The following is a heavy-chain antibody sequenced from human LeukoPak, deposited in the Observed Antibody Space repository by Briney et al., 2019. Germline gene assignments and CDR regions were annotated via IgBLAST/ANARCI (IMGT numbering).Heavy chain of an antibody. V-gene: IGHV4-39*01. Sequence: SETLSLTCTVSGGSISSSTYYWGWIRQPRGKGLEWSGSIYYSGRTYYNPSLKSRVTISVDTSNNPFSLILSSVTATDTAIYYCARVRSVSNWLDPWGQGTLVTVSS. CDR1: GGSISSSTYY. D-gene: IGHD6-19*01. CDR2: IYYSGRT. J-gene: IGHJ5*02. CDR3: ARVRSVSNWLDP.